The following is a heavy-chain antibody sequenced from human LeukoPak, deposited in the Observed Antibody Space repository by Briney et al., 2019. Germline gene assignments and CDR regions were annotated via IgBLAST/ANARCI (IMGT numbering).Heavy chain of an antibody. CDR1: GYTFTSYY. CDR3: ARDLGEMATTVGEYFRH. V-gene: IGHV1-46*01. D-gene: IGHD5-24*01. CDR2: INPSGGST. Sequence: ASVKVSCKASGYTFTSYYMHWVRQAPGQGLEWMGIINPSGGSTSYAQKFQGRVTMTRDTSTSTVYMELSSLRSEDTAVYYCARDLGEMATTVGEYFRHWGQGTLVTVSS. J-gene: IGHJ1*01.